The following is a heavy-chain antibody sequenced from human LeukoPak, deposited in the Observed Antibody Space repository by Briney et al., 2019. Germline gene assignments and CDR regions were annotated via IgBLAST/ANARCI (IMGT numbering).Heavy chain of an antibody. Sequence: LSGRSLRLSCAASGFTFSSYAMHWVRQAPGKGLEWVAVISYDGSNKYYADSVKGRFTISRDNSKNTLYLQMNSLRAEDTAVYYCARDFIVVVPAAPVGVSYYYYMDVWGKGTTVTVSS. CDR2: ISYDGSNK. J-gene: IGHJ6*03. V-gene: IGHV3-30*04. CDR1: GFTFSSYA. CDR3: ARDFIVVVPAAPVGVSYYYYMDV. D-gene: IGHD2-2*01.